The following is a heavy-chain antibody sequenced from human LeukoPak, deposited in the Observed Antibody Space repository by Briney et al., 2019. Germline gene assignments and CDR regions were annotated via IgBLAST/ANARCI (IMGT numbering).Heavy chain of an antibody. CDR1: GGSISSYY. CDR2: IYYSGST. CDR3: ARHGTGYLYGMDV. J-gene: IGHJ6*02. Sequence: PSETLSLTCTVSGGSISSYYWSWIRQPPGKGLEWIGYIYYSGSTNYNPSLKSRVTISVDTSKNQFSLKLSSVTAADTAVYYCARHGTGYLYGMDVWGQGTTVTVSS. D-gene: IGHD3/OR15-3a*01. V-gene: IGHV4-59*08.